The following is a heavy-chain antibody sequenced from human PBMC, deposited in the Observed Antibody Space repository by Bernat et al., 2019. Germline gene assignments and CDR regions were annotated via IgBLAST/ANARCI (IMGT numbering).Heavy chain of an antibody. CDR2: ISSSSSYI. CDR1: GFTFSSYS. Sequence: EVQLVESGGGLVKPGGSLRLSCAASGFTFSSYSMNWVRQAPGKGLEWVSSISSSSSYIYYPDSLNGRFTIPGDNAKNTLYLQLNRLRAEVTAVYYCADLGALGYEADRHRHFDYWGQGTLVTVSS. V-gene: IGHV3-21*01. J-gene: IGHJ4*02. CDR3: ADLGALGYEADRHRHFDY. D-gene: IGHD1-26*01.